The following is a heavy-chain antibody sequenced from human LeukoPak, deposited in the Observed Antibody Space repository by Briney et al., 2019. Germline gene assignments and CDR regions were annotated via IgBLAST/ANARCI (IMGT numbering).Heavy chain of an antibody. Sequence: SETLSLTCTVSGGSISNNNYYWAWIRQPPGKGLECIGSIYYSGSPYYNPSLKSRVTISVDTSKNQFSLRLSSVTAADTAVYYCATWRTAKTGFDYWGQGTLATVSS. V-gene: IGHV4-39*01. CDR2: IYYSGSP. D-gene: IGHD1-1*01. CDR1: GGSISNNNYY. J-gene: IGHJ4*02. CDR3: ATWRTAKTGFDY.